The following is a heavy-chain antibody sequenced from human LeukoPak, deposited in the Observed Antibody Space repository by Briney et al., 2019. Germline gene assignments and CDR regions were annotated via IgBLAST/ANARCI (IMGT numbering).Heavy chain of an antibody. J-gene: IGHJ4*02. CDR3: AKDHYYDSSGYSGLPDY. V-gene: IGHV3-30*18. D-gene: IGHD3-22*01. CDR2: ISYDGSNK. CDR1: GFTFSSYG. Sequence: GSLRLSCAASGFTFSSYGMHWVRQAPGKGLEWVAVISYDGSNKYYADSVKGRFTISRDNSKNTLYLQMNSLRAEDTAVYYCAKDHYYDSSGYSGLPDYWGQGTLVTVSS.